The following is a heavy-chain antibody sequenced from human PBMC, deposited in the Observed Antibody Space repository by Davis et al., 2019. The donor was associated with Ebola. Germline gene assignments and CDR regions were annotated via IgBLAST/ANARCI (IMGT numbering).Heavy chain of an antibody. CDR3: ARTIGMDPLWGMDV. CDR1: GYTFSSYS. CDR2: IIPILGIA. Sequence: SVKVSCKASGYTFSSYSIRWVRQAPGQGLEWMGRIIPILGIANYAQKFQGRVTITADKSTSTAYMELSSLRSEDTAVYYCARTIGMDPLWGMDVWGQGTTVTVSS. V-gene: IGHV1-69*02. D-gene: IGHD2-21*01. J-gene: IGHJ6*02.